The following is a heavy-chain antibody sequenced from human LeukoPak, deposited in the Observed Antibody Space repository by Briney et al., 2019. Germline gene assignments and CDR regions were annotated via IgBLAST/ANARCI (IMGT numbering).Heavy chain of an antibody. CDR3: ARDHDYGDYFPSY. V-gene: IGHV3-21*01. CDR1: GVTFSSYS. D-gene: IGHD4-17*01. Sequence: PGGSLRLSCAASGVTFSSYSMNWVRQAPGKGLEWVSSISSSSSYIYYADSVKGRFTISRDNAKNSLYLQMNSLRAEDTAVYYCARDHDYGDYFPSYWGQGTLVTVSS. CDR2: ISSSSSYI. J-gene: IGHJ4*02.